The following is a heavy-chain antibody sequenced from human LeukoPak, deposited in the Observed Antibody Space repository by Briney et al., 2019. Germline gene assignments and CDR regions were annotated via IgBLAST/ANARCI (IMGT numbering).Heavy chain of an antibody. CDR1: GGNFSSYD. D-gene: IGHD3-9*01. Sequence: SVKVFCKDSGGNFSSYDISWGRQAPGQGREWMGGIISIFGTANDAQEFQGRVTITADESTSTAYMELSSLRSEDTAVYYCARVVRGDILTGYYALDYWGQGTLVTVSS. J-gene: IGHJ4*02. CDR3: ARVVRGDILTGYYALDY. CDR2: IISIFGTA. V-gene: IGHV1-69*13.